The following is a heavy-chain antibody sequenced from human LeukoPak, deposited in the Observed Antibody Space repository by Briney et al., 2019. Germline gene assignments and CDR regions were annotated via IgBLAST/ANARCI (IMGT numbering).Heavy chain of an antibody. CDR2: IRYDGSNK. CDR3: AKDRKQWFDY. J-gene: IGHJ5*01. CDR1: GFTFSSYG. Sequence: GGSLRLSCAASGFTFSSYGMHWVRQAPGKGLEWVAFIRYDGSNKYYADSVKGRFTISRDNSKNTLYLQMNSLRAEDAAVYYCAKDRKQWFDYWGQGTLVTVSS. V-gene: IGHV3-30*02. D-gene: IGHD1-14*01.